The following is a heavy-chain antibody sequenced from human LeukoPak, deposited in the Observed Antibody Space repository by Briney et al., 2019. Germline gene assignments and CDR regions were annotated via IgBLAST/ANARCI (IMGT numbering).Heavy chain of an antibody. Sequence: ASVKVSCKASGYTFTSYGISWVRQAPGQGREWMGWISAYNGNTNYAQKLQGRVTMTTDTSTSTAYMELRSLRSDDTAVYYCASSGWAYCGGDCYGSNYYYYYMDVWGKGTTVTVSS. CDR1: GYTFTSYG. CDR3: ASSGWAYCGGDCYGSNYYYYYMDV. D-gene: IGHD2-21*01. J-gene: IGHJ6*03. V-gene: IGHV1-18*01. CDR2: ISAYNGNT.